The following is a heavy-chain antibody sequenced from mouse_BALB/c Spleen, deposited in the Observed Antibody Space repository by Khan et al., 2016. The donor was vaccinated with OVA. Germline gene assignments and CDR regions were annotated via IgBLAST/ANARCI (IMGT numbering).Heavy chain of an antibody. CDR3: ARGYYGSSYGDAMDY. CDR2: ISSGSSTI. CDR1: GFTFSSLG. V-gene: IGHV5-17*02. Sequence: EVELVESGGGLVQPGGSRKLSCAASGFTFSSLGMHWVRQAPEKGLEWVAYISSGSSTIYYADTVKGRFTISRDNPKNTLFLQMTSLRSEDTAMDYCARGYYGSSYGDAMDYWGQGTSVTVSS. J-gene: IGHJ4*01. D-gene: IGHD1-1*01.